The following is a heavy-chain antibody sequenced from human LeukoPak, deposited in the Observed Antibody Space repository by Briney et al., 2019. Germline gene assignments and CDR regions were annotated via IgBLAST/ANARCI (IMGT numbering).Heavy chain of an antibody. J-gene: IGHJ4*02. CDR3: ARSVEGGNSPFDF. V-gene: IGHV4-28*01. Sequence: SETLSLTCAVSGYSISSSNWWGWIRQPPGKGLEWIGYIYYSGTTHYNPSLKSRVTISVDTSKNQFSLKLSSVTAVDTAVYYCARSVEGGNSPFDFWGQGTLVTVSS. D-gene: IGHD4-23*01. CDR2: IYYSGTT. CDR1: GYSISSSNW.